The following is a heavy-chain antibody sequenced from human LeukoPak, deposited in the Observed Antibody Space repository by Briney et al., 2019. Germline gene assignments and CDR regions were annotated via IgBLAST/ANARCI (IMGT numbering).Heavy chain of an antibody. D-gene: IGHD6-19*01. CDR2: IWYDGSNK. J-gene: IGHJ4*02. V-gene: IGHV3-33*03. Sequence: PGRSLRLSCAASGFTFSSYGMHWVRQAPGKGLEWVAVIWYDGSNKYYADSVKGRFTISRDNAKKSLYLEMNSLRAEDTALYYCAKDLASKTSGWTYYFDSWGQGTLVTVSS. CDR3: AKDLASKTSGWTYYFDS. CDR1: GFTFSSYG.